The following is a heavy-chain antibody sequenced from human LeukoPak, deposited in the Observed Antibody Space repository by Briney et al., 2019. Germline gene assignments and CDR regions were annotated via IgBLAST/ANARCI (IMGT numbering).Heavy chain of an antibody. J-gene: IGHJ4*02. CDR2: FDPEDGET. CDR3: ARGPKYDYVWGSYPYYFDY. V-gene: IGHV1-24*01. Sequence: ASVKVSCKVSGYTLTELSMHWVRQAPGKGLEWMGGFDPEDGETIYAQKFQGRVTMTEDTSTDTAYMELSSLRSEDTAVYYCARGPKYDYVWGSYPYYFDYWGQGTLVTVSS. CDR1: GYTLTELS. D-gene: IGHD3-16*02.